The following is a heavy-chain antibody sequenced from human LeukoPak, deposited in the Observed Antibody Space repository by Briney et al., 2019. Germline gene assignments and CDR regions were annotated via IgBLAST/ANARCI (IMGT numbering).Heavy chain of an antibody. D-gene: IGHD2-15*01. J-gene: IGHJ3*02. CDR1: GFTFGTYG. CDR2: IWYDGSND. Sequence: GGSLRLSCAASGFTFGTYGMHWVRQAPGKWLEWEAVIWYDGSNDYYADSVKGRFTISRDNSKTTLYLQMNSLRAEDTAVYYCAREADCSGGSCYRGAFDTWGQGTMVTVSS. V-gene: IGHV3-33*01. CDR3: AREADCSGGSCYRGAFDT.